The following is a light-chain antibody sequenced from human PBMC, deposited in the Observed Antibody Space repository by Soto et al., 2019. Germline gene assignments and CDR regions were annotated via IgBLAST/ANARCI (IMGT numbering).Light chain of an antibody. CDR1: QSISSW. V-gene: IGKV1-5*03. CDR2: KAS. CDR3: QQYYSYWT. J-gene: IGKJ1*01. Sequence: DIQMTQSPSTLSASVGDRVTITCRASQSISSWLAWYPHKPAKAPKLLIHKASSLESGVPSRFSGSGSGTEFTLTISSLQPDDFATYYCQQYYSYWTCGQGTKVEI.